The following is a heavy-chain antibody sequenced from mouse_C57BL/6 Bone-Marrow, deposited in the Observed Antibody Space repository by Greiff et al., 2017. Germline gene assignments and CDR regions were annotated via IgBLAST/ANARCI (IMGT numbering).Heavy chain of an antibody. Sequence: QVQLQQSGAELVRPGTSVKVSCKASGYAFTNYLIEWVKQRPGQGLEWIGVINPGSGGTNYNEKFKGKATLTADKSSSTAYMQLSSPTSEDSAVYFCARLGSNYAMDYWGQGTSVTVSS. J-gene: IGHJ4*01. CDR2: INPGSGGT. D-gene: IGHD5-1*01. V-gene: IGHV1-54*01. CDR3: ARLGSNYAMDY. CDR1: GYAFTNYL.